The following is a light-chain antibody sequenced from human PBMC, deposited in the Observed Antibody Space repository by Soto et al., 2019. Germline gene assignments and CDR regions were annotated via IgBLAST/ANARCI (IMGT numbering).Light chain of an antibody. CDR1: QSISSW. CDR2: DAS. Sequence: DVQMTQSASTLSASVGDRVTITCRASQSISSWLAWYQQKPGKAPKLLIFDASSLESGVPSRFSGSASGTEFTLTISSLQPDDFATYYCQQYNTYPWTFGQGTK. J-gene: IGKJ1*01. V-gene: IGKV1-5*01. CDR3: QQYNTYPWT.